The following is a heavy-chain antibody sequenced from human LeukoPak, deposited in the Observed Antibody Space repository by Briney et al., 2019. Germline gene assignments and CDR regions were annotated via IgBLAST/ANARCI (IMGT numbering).Heavy chain of an antibody. CDR2: IIPILSIA. D-gene: IGHD3-10*01. Sequence: ASVKVSCKASGGTFSTYAITWVRQAPGQGLEWVGRIIPILSIADYAQKFQGRVTITADKSTSTAYMELSSLRSEDTAVYFCARGDYYGSGSSYLGDSWGQGTLVTVSS. V-gene: IGHV1-69*04. CDR3: ARGDYYGSGSSYLGDS. CDR1: GGTFSTYA. J-gene: IGHJ4*02.